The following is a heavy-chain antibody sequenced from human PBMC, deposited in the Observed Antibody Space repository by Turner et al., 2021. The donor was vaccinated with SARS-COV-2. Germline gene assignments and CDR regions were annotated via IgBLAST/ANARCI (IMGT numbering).Heavy chain of an antibody. CDR3: ARDHYYDSSGYTLDAFDI. CDR1: GFTFSGYA. CDR2: ISGSGDTT. J-gene: IGHJ3*02. D-gene: IGHD3-22*01. Sequence: VQLLESGGGLEQPGGSLRFSCAASGFTFSGYAMCWVRQAPGKGLEWVSGISGSGDTTYYADSVKGRFTISRDNSKNTMYLQMNSLRAEDTAVYYCARDHYYDSSGYTLDAFDIWGQGTMVTISS. V-gene: IGHV3-23*01.